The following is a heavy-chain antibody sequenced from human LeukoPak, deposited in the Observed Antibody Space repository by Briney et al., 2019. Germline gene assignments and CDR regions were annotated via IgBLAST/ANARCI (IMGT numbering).Heavy chain of an antibody. CDR2: IIPIFGTA. V-gene: IGHV1-69*05. CDR1: GGTFSSYA. Sequence: SVRVSCKASGGTFSSYAISWVRQAPGQGLEWMGRIIPIFGTANYAQKFQGRVTITTDESTSTAYMELSSLRSEDTAVYYCARVASMTFDYWGQGTLVTVSS. D-gene: IGHD2-15*01. J-gene: IGHJ4*02. CDR3: ARVASMTFDY.